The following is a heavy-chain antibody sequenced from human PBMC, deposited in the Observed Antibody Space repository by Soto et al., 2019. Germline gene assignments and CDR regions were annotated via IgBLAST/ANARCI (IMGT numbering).Heavy chain of an antibody. J-gene: IGHJ3*02. CDR3: ARVRSLRPQYCSGGSCYADAFDI. D-gene: IGHD2-15*01. CDR2: ISAYNGNT. CDR1: GYTFTSYG. Sequence: ASVKVSCKASGYTFTSYGISWVRQAPGQGLEWMGWISAYNGNTNYAQKLQGRVTMTTDTSTSTAYMELRSLRSDDTAVYYCARVRSLRPQYCSGGSCYADAFDIWGQGTMVTVSS. V-gene: IGHV1-18*01.